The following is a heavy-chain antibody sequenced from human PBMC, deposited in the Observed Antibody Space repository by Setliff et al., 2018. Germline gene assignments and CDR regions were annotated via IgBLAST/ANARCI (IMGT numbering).Heavy chain of an antibody. V-gene: IGHV3-23*01. J-gene: IGHJ4*02. Sequence: GESLKISCAASGFVFSNFAMNWVRQAPGKGLEWVSTISGGGTNMDYADSVKGRFTISRDNSNSEVFLQMDSLRAEDTAVYYCARDQARWLVAAGTFDYWGLGALVTGSS. CDR3: ARDQARWLVAAGTFDY. CDR2: ISGGGTNM. D-gene: IGHD1-1*01. CDR1: GFVFSNFA.